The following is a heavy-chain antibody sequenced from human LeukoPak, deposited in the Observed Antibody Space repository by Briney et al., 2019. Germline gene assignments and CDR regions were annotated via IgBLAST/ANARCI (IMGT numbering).Heavy chain of an antibody. CDR3: ARDSRLANYYFDY. J-gene: IGHJ4*02. CDR2: IGHNGST. CDR1: GGSFSGYY. Sequence: SETLSLTCAVYGGSFSGYYWSWIRQPPGKGLEWIGEIGHNGSTYYSPSLKSRVTISVDTSKNQFSLKLSSVTAADTAVYYCARDSRLANYYFDYWGQGTLVTVSS. V-gene: IGHV4-34*01. D-gene: IGHD1-1*01.